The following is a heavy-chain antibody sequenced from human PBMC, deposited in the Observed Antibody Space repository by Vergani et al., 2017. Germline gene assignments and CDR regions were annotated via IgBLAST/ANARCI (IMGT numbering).Heavy chain of an antibody. CDR3: VYXKSEGGTTGCFYPCYYYYYMYV. D-gene: IGHD1-7*01. J-gene: IGHJ6*03. Sequence: QITLKESGPTLVKPTQTLTLTCTFSGFSLNTRGVSVAWIRQPPGKALDWLALIYWNDDKHYSPSLNNRVTITKDTSKNQVVLTMTNMDYVDTGTYYCVYXKSEGGTTGCFYPCYYYYYMYVLGKGTTVTVSS. CDR2: IYWNDDK. CDR1: GFSLNTRGVS. V-gene: IGHV2-5*04.